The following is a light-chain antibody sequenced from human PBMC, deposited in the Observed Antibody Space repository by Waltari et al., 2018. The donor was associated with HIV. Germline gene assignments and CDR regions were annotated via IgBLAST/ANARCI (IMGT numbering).Light chain of an antibody. CDR3: QQYDNLPFT. Sequence: DIQTPQSPSSLSESVGDRVTITCQASQDISKYLNWYQQKPGKAPKLLIYDASNLETGVPSRFSGSGSGTDFTFTISSLQPEDIATYYCQQYDNLPFTFGPGTKVDIK. J-gene: IGKJ3*01. CDR1: QDISKY. V-gene: IGKV1-33*01. CDR2: DAS.